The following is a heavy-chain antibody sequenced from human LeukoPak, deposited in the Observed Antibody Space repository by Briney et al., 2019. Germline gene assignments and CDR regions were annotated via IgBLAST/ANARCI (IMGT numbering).Heavy chain of an antibody. V-gene: IGHV1-18*01. CDR1: GYTFTSFG. J-gene: IGHJ3*02. CDR2: ISAYNGNT. Sequence: ASVKVSCKASGYTFTSFGTSWVGQAPGQGLEWMGWISAYNGNTNYAQKLQGRVTMTTDTSTSTAYMELRSLRSDDTAVYYCAREPIAGAFDIWGQGTMVTVSS. D-gene: IGHD3-16*02. CDR3: AREPIAGAFDI.